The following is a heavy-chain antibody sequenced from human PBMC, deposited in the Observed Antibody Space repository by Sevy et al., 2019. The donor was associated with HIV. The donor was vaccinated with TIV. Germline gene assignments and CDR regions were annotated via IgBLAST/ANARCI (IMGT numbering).Heavy chain of an antibody. CDR3: AIESIGAVGDFDH. Sequence: SETLSLTCTVSGGSINNYFWSWIRQPPGKGLEWIGYIYYSGSTNYNPSLKSRVSISVDTSKTQFSLKLTSVTAADTAVYYCAIESIGAVGDFDHWGQGTLVTVSS. CDR2: IYYSGST. J-gene: IGHJ4*02. D-gene: IGHD6-13*01. V-gene: IGHV4-59*01. CDR1: GGSINNYF.